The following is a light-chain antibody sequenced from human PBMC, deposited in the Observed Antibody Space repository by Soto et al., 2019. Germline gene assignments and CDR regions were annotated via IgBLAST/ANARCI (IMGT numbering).Light chain of an antibody. V-gene: IGLV2-23*01. J-gene: IGLJ1*01. Sequence: QPVLTQPASVSGSPGQSITISCTGTSSDVGSYNLVSWYQQHPGKAPKLMIYEGSKRPSGVSNRFSGSKSGNTASLTISGLQAEDGADYYCCSYAGSSTYVFGTGTKVTVL. CDR3: CSYAGSSTYV. CDR1: SSDVGSYNL. CDR2: EGS.